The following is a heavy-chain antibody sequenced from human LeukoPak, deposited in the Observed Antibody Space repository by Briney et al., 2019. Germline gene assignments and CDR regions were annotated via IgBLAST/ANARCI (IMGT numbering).Heavy chain of an antibody. J-gene: IGHJ5*02. Sequence: GGSLRLSCAASGFTVSSNYMSWVRQAPGKGLEWVSVIYSGGSIYYADSVKGRFTISRDNSKNTLYLQMNSLRAEDTAVYYCARWKYQLPPGWFDPWGQGTLVTVSS. D-gene: IGHD2-2*01. CDR3: ARWKYQLPPGWFDP. CDR2: IYSGGSI. V-gene: IGHV3-66*02. CDR1: GFTVSSNY.